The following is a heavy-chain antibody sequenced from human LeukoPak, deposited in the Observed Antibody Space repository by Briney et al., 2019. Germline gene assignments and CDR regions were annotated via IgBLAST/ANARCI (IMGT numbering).Heavy chain of an antibody. CDR1: GYTFTSYG. D-gene: IGHD3-22*01. CDR2: ISAYNGHT. J-gene: IGHJ5*02. Sequence: GASVKVSCKASGYTFTSYGISWVRQAPGQGLEWMGWISAYNGHTNYAQKLQGRVTMTTDTSTSTAYMELRSLRSDDTAGYYCARDEGYYYDSSGYLIDPWGQGTLVTVSS. V-gene: IGHV1-18*01. CDR3: ARDEGYYYDSSGYLIDP.